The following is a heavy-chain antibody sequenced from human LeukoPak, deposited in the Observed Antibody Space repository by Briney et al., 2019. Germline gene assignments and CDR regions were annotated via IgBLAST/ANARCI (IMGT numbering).Heavy chain of an antibody. Sequence: GGSLRLTCAASGFTFISYTMNWVRQAPGKGLEWVSSISSSSSYIYYADSVKGRFTVSRDNAKNSLYLQMNSLRAEDTAVYYCAREEQQLVYFDYWGQGTMVTVSS. D-gene: IGHD6-13*01. V-gene: IGHV3-21*01. CDR2: ISSSSSYI. CDR3: AREEQQLVYFDY. J-gene: IGHJ4*02. CDR1: GFTFISYT.